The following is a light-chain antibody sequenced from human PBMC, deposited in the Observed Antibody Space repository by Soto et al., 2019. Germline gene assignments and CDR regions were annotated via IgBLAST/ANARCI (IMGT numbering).Light chain of an antibody. CDR3: QQYNHWTLT. CDR1: QSLLYSSNNKNY. V-gene: IGKV4-1*01. J-gene: IGKJ4*01. Sequence: DIVMTQSPDSLAVSLGQQATINCKCSQSLLYSSNNKNYLAWYQQIPGQAPRXXVYGVSTRATGIPARFSGSGSGTEFTLTISSLQYEDCAVYDCQQYNHWTLTFGGGTKVDIK. CDR2: GVS.